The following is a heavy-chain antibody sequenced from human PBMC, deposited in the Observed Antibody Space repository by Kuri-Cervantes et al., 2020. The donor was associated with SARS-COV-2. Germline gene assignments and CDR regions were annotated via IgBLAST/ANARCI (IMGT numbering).Heavy chain of an antibody. J-gene: IGHJ4*02. CDR1: GFTFSSYS. CDR2: ISSSSSYI. CDR3: AKVETASLDY. D-gene: IGHD3-3*01. V-gene: IGHV3-21*06. Sequence: GESLKISCAASGFTFSSYSMNWVRQAPGKGLEWVSSISSSSSYIYYADSVKGRFTISRDNSKNSLYLEMNSLRPEDTAVYYCAKVETASLDYWGQGTLVTVYS.